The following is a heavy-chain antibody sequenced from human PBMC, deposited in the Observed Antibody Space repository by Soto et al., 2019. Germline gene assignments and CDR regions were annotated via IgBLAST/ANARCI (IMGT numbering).Heavy chain of an antibody. CDR2: VSTYIGKT. Sequence: ASVKVSCKASGDTFTFYCINWVRQAPGQGLEWMGGVSTYIGKTNYAQTFQGSVTMTTDTSTSTVYMEVRSLRSDDTAFYYCAREGVAPYYYYGMDVWGQGTPVTVS. CDR3: AREGVAPYYYYGMDV. J-gene: IGHJ6*02. V-gene: IGHV1-18*01. D-gene: IGHD5-12*01. CDR1: GDTFTFYC.